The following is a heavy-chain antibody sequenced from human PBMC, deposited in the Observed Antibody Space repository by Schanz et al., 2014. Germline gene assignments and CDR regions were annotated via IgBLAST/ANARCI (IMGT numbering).Heavy chain of an antibody. CDR1: GYIFINSG. D-gene: IGHD3-10*02. V-gene: IGHV1-18*01. CDR2: ISVYNHNK. CDR3: ARDRRLFDRDDLYYFDS. Sequence: QIQLVQSGPEVKKPGATVKVSCKASGYIFINSGISWVRQAPGQGLEWMGWISVYNHNKEYDQKFEGRVTITADTSTSTAYMALTDLRSDVTAVYYCARDRRLFDRDDLYYFDSWGQGTLVTVSS. J-gene: IGHJ4*02.